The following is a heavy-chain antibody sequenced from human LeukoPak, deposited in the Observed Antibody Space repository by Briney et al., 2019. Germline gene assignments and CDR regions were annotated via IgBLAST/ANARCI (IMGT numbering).Heavy chain of an antibody. V-gene: IGHV3-23*01. Sequence: PGGPLRLSCAASGFTFSSYAMSWVRQAPGKGLEWVSAISGSGGSTYYADSVKGRFTISRDNSKNTLYLQMNSLRAEDTAVYYCAKESVLRYFDWFPRGMDVWGQGTTVTVSS. CDR2: ISGSGGST. CDR3: AKESVLRYFDWFPRGMDV. D-gene: IGHD3-9*01. J-gene: IGHJ6*02. CDR1: GFTFSSYA.